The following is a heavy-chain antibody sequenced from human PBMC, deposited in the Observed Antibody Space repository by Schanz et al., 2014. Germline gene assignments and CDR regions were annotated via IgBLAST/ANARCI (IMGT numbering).Heavy chain of an antibody. Sequence: QVHLVQSGAEVKRPGASVKISCRASGYSLTTHGITWVRQAPGQGLEWLGWISAYNGFTSYAQNLQDRVTMTTDTSASTAYVEVRSLRSDDTALYYCAGATYSSSWYGGSEYFQHWGQGTLVTVSS. CDR1: GYSLTTHG. V-gene: IGHV1-18*04. CDR2: ISAYNGFT. CDR3: AGATYSSSWYGGSEYFQH. J-gene: IGHJ1*01. D-gene: IGHD6-13*01.